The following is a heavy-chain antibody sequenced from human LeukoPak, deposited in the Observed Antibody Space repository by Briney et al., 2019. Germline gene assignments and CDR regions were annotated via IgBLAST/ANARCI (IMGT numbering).Heavy chain of an antibody. CDR3: VGDGMSGTPNAFDV. V-gene: IGHV3-30*04. J-gene: IGHJ3*01. Sequence: GRSLRLSCAASGFTFTTYTMDWVRQAPGKGLEWVALILNDGSDENYADSVKGRFTISRDSSRNTVELQMNSLRPEDTAVYYCVGDGMSGTPNAFDVWGPGTMVTVSS. CDR1: GFTFTTYT. CDR2: ILNDGSDE. D-gene: IGHD1-1*01.